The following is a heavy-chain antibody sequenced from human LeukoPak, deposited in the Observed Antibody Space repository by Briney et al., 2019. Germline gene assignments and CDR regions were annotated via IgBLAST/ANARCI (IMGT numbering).Heavy chain of an antibody. CDR2: VSWNSGSI. V-gene: IGHV3-9*01. CDR3: AKVFDFGYFPDY. J-gene: IGHJ4*02. Sequence: PGGSLRLSCAASGFTFDDYAMHWVRQAPGKGLEWVSGVSWNSGSIGYADSVKGRFTISRDNSKNTVFLHLNSLRAEDTAVYYCAKVFDFGYFPDYWGQGTLVTVSS. CDR1: GFTFDDYA. D-gene: IGHD3-22*01.